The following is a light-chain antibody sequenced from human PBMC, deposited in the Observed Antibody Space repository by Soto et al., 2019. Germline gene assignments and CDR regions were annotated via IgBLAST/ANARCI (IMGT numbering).Light chain of an antibody. Sequence: QSALTQPASVSGSPGQSVTISCTGTSSDFGSYKFVSWYQHHPGTVPKVIIYDTSKRPSGVSDRFSGSKSGNTASLTISGLQAEDEADYYCFSFTITNTHVFGSGTKLTVL. J-gene: IGLJ1*01. CDR3: FSFTITNTHV. V-gene: IGLV2-23*01. CDR1: SSDFGSYKF. CDR2: DTS.